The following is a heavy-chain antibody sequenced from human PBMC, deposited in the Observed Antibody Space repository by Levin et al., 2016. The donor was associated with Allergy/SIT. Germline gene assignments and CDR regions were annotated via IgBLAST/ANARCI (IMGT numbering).Heavy chain of an antibody. CDR3: AKSRTSTVTPFYYYALDV. V-gene: IGHV3-30*18. Sequence: SCEGSGFAFSYYGIHWVRQAPGKGLEWVGLISYEGDKTYYADSVKGRFTIARDNSKNTVYLEMNSLRPEDTAVYSCAKSRTSTVTPFYYYALDVWGQGTTVTVSS. CDR2: ISYEGDKT. D-gene: IGHD4-17*01. J-gene: IGHJ6*02. CDR1: GFAFSYYG.